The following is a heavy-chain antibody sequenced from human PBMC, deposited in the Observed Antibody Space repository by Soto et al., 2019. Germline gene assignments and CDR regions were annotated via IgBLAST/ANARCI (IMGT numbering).Heavy chain of an antibody. CDR2: ISAYNGNT. J-gene: IGHJ4*02. V-gene: IGHV1-18*01. CDR1: GYTFTSYG. CDR3: ARDRYCSGGSCFGGSKHAAY. Sequence: QVQLVQSGAEVKKPGASVKVSCKASGYTFTSYGISWVRQAPGQGLEWMGWISAYNGNTNYAQKLQGRVTMTTDTSTSTAYMERRSLRSDDTAVYYCARDRYCSGGSCFGGSKHAAYWGQGTLVTVSS. D-gene: IGHD2-15*01.